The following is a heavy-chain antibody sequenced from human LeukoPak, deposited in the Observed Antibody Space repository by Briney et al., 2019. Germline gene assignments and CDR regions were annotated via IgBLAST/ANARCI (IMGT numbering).Heavy chain of an antibody. CDR1: GYSISSAYY. D-gene: IGHD3-16*01. Sequence: WETLSLTCAVSGYSISSAYYRGWIRQPPGRGVEGSGGIWHSGSTYYKPSLKRRGTISADTSKNHFSLKLTSVTAADTAVYYCARDRGVGGEMDFWGQGTLVTVSS. CDR2: IWHSGST. V-gene: IGHV4-38-2*02. CDR3: ARDRGVGGEMDF. J-gene: IGHJ4*02.